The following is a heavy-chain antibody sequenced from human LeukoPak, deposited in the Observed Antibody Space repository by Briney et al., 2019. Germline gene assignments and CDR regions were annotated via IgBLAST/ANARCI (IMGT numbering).Heavy chain of an antibody. CDR1: GFAFSDYS. Sequence: GESLRLSCAASGFAFSDYSMNWVRQAPGKGLEWVSYIDGSGDTIYYADSVKGRFTISRGNAKNSLDLQMNSLRDEGTAVYYCSRRFDCWGQGTLVTVSS. CDR3: SRRFDC. V-gene: IGHV3-48*02. J-gene: IGHJ4*02. CDR2: IDGSGDTI.